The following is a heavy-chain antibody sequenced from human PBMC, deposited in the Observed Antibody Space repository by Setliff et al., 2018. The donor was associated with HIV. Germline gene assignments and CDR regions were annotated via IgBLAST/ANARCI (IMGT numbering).Heavy chain of an antibody. CDR2: IYYSGTT. V-gene: IGHV4-59*01. J-gene: IGHJ5*02. CDR3: ASGGYYGSGSYYGGWFDP. CDR1: GGSISSYY. D-gene: IGHD3-10*01. Sequence: SETLSLTCTVSGGSISSYYWSWIRQPPGKGLEWIGHIYYSGTTNYSPSLKSRVTISVDTSKNQFSLKLSSVTAADTAVYYRASGGYYGSGSYYGGWFDPWGQGTRVTVSS.